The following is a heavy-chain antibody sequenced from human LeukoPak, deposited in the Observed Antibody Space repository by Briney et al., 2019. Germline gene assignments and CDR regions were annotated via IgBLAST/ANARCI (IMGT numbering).Heavy chain of an antibody. CDR1: EFPFSKYA. J-gene: IGHJ3*02. CDR2: ITGSGRST. V-gene: IGHV3-23*01. Sequence: PGGSLRLSCAASEFPFSKYAMSWVRQAPGKGLEWVSTITGSGRSTSYAASAKGRFIASRDNSQNTLSLQMNSLRAEDTAVYYCATGGDAFDIWGQGTMVTVSS. D-gene: IGHD1-26*01. CDR3: ATGGDAFDI.